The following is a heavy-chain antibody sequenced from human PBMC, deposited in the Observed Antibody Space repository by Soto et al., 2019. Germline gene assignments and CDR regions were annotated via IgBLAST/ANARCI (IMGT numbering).Heavy chain of an antibody. D-gene: IGHD2-8*01. CDR1: GESVSTNSAT. CDR3: ARLIGDSWLDS. V-gene: IGHV6-1*01. CDR2: TYDRSKRDH. Sequence: QVQLQQSGPGLVKPSQTLSLTCAISGESVSTNSATCDWIRRSPSRGLEWLGSTYDRSKRDHDYAISQNGRITINAATSNTQLSLQMNSVSPDDTAEYYCARLIGDSWLDSWGQGTLVTVSS. J-gene: IGHJ5*01.